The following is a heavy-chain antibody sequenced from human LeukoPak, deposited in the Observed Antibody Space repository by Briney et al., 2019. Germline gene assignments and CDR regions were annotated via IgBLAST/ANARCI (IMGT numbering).Heavy chain of an antibody. D-gene: IGHD1-26*01. V-gene: IGHV1-69*05. CDR3: AKLGGGSYALYNWFDP. Sequence: ASVKVSCKASGGTFSSYAISWVRQAPGQGLEWMGGIIPIFGTANYAQKFQGRVTMTTDTSTSTAYMELRSLRSDDTAVYYCAKLGGGSYALYNWFDPWGQGTLVTVSS. CDR2: IIPIFGTA. J-gene: IGHJ5*02. CDR1: GGTFSSYA.